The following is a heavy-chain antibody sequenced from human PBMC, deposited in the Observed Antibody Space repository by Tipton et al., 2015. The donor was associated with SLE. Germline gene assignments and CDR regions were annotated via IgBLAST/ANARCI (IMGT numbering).Heavy chain of an antibody. D-gene: IGHD6-19*01. CDR2: IYYSGST. CDR3: ARGIAVAGDAFDI. CDR1: GGSISSHY. J-gene: IGHJ3*02. V-gene: IGHV4-59*11. Sequence: TLSLTCTVSGGSISSHYWSWIRQPPGKGLEWIGYIYYSGSTNYNPSLKSRVTISVDTSKNQFSLKLSSVTAADTAVYYCARGIAVAGDAFDIWGQGTMVTVSS.